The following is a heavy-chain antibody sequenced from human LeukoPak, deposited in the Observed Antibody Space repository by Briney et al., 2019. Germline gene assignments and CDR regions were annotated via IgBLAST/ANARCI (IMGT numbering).Heavy chain of an antibody. CDR1: GGSFSGYY. Sequence: PSETLSLTCAVYGGSFSGYYWSWIRQPPGKGLEWIGEINHSGSTNYNPSLKSRVTISVDTSKNQFALKLSSETAADTAVYYCARGRTGYQLLPTKKDYSYYYMDVWDKGTTVTVSS. D-gene: IGHD2-2*01. J-gene: IGHJ6*03. CDR3: ARGRTGYQLLPTKKDYSYYYMDV. CDR2: INHSGST. V-gene: IGHV4-34*01.